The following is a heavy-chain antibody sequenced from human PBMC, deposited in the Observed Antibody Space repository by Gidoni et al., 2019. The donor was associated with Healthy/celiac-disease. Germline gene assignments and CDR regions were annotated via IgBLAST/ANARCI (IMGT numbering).Heavy chain of an antibody. V-gene: IGHV3-23*01. J-gene: IGHJ1*01. Sequence: EVQLLESGGGLVQPGGSLRLSCAASGFTFSSYAMRWVRQAPGKGVEWVSAISGSGGSTYYGDSVKGRFTISRDNSKNTLYLQMNSLRAEDTAVYYCAKDFGYCSSTSCYQEYFQHWGQGTLVTVSS. CDR3: AKDFGYCSSTSCYQEYFQH. CDR2: ISGSGGST. D-gene: IGHD2-2*03. CDR1: GFTFSSYA.